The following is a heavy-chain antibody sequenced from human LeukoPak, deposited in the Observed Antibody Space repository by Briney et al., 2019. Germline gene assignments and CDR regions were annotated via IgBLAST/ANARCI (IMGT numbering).Heavy chain of an antibody. D-gene: IGHD2-21*01. J-gene: IGHJ4*02. CDR3: ARDPLRGIPDYFDY. CDR2: ISYDGGTK. Sequence: RTSLRLFCAASGFSFSDYTMHWVRQAPGKGLEWAAVISYDGGTKYYADSVKGRFTISRDNSKNTLYLQMNSLRPEDTAVYYCARDPLRGIPDYFDYWGQGTLVTVSS. CDR1: GFSFSDYT. V-gene: IGHV3-30-3*01.